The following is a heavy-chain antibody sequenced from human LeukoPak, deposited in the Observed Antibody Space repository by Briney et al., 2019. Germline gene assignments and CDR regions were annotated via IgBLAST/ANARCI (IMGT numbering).Heavy chain of an antibody. CDR2: ISGSGGST. CDR3: AREITYYYDSGGYWDAFDI. V-gene: IGHV3-23*01. D-gene: IGHD3-22*01. CDR1: GFTFSSYG. J-gene: IGHJ3*02. Sequence: GGSLRLSCAASGFTFSSYGMSWVRQAPGKGLEWVSAISGSGGSTYYADSVKGRFTISRDNSKNTLYLQMNSLRAEDTAVYYCAREITYYYDSGGYWDAFDIWGQGTMVTVSS.